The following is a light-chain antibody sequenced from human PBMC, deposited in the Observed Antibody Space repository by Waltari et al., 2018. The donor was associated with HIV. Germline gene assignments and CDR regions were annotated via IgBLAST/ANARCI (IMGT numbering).Light chain of an antibody. Sequence: QSALTQPASVSGSPGQSITISCTGTSSDLDNFKSVSWYQHHPGKAPKVIIYEVSNRPSGVSYRFSGSKSGHTASLTISGLQADDEADYFCMSYISSATPEFGGGTKLTVL. V-gene: IGLV2-14*01. CDR2: EVS. J-gene: IGLJ3*02. CDR3: MSYISSATPE. CDR1: SSDLDNFKS.